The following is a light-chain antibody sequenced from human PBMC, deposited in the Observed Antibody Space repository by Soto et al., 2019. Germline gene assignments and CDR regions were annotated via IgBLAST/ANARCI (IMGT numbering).Light chain of an antibody. CDR1: QSISNY. Sequence: DIQMTQSPASLSASVGDRVTVTCRAGQSISNYLNWYQQKPGKAPKLLIYAASVFQSGVPSRFSGSGSGTEFTLSINSLQAEDFAIYYCQQSYNTPLTFGGGTKVDIK. J-gene: IGKJ4*01. CDR2: AAS. CDR3: QQSYNTPLT. V-gene: IGKV1-39*01.